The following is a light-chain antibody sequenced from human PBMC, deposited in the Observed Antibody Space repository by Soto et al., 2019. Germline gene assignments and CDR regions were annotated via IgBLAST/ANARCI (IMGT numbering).Light chain of an antibody. CDR2: GNT. J-gene: IGLJ2*01. CDR3: QSYDSSLSVVV. CDR1: SSNIGAGYD. Sequence: QSVLTQPPSVSGAPGQRVTISCTGSSSNIGAGYDVHWYQQLPGTAPKLLIYGNTNRPSGVPDRFSGSKSGTSASLAITGLQADDEADYYCQSYDSSLSVVVFGGWTKVTVL. V-gene: IGLV1-40*01.